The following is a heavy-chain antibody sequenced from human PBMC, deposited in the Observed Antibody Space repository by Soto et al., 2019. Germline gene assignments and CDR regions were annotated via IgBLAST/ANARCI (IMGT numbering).Heavy chain of an antibody. CDR1: GFTFRSYS. CDR2: ISSSSSTI. D-gene: IGHD3-3*01. J-gene: IGHJ4*02. Sequence: EVQLVASGGGLVQPGGSLRLSCAASGFTFRSYSMNWVRQAPGKGLEWVSYISSSSSTIYYADSVKGRFTISRDNAKNSLYLQMNSLRAEDTAVYYCARDGRFLEWLSTPYYFDYWGQGTLVTVSS. V-gene: IGHV3-48*01. CDR3: ARDGRFLEWLSTPYYFDY.